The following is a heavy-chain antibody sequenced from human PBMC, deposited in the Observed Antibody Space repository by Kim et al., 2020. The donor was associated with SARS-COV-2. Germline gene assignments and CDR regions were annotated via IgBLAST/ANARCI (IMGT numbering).Heavy chain of an antibody. CDR3: ARGLKYYDAYYFDS. V-gene: IGHV3-49*03. CDR2: IRSRVYRGTT. J-gene: IGHJ4*02. D-gene: IGHD3-22*01. Sequence: GGSLRLSCTRSGFTFRDYAVGWFRRAPGRGLEWVGFIRSRVYRGTTNYAASVEDRFTISRDDFQNIAYLQMTSLKTEDTALYYCARGLKYYDAYYFDSWGPGSLVTVSS. CDR1: GFTFRDYA.